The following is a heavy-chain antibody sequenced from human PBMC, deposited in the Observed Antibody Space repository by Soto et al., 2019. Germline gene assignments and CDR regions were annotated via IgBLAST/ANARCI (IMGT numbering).Heavy chain of an antibody. CDR1: GFTFSSYS. J-gene: IGHJ4*02. CDR2: ISSSSSYI. V-gene: IGHV3-21*01. D-gene: IGHD5-12*01. Sequence: GGSLRLSCAASGFTFSSYSMNWVRQAPGKGLEWVSSISSSSSYIYYADSVKGRFTISRDNAKNSLYLQMNSLRAEDTAVYYCARDKWLRFEEDWTNFDYWGQGTLVTVSS. CDR3: ARDKWLRFEEDWTNFDY.